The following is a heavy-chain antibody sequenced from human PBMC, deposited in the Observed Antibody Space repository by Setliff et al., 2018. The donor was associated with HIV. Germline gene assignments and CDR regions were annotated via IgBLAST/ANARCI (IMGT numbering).Heavy chain of an antibody. CDR3: AGRGRYLRLVMVFDF. V-gene: IGHV5-51*01. Sequence: PGESLKISCKGSGYSFTSYWIGWVRQMPGKGLGWMGIIYPGDSDTRYSPSFQGQVTISADKSISTAYLQWSSLKASDTAMYYCAGRGRYLRLVMVFDFWAKGQWSPSPQ. J-gene: IGHJ3*01. CDR2: IYPGDSDT. D-gene: IGHD3-10*01. CDR1: GYSFTSYW.